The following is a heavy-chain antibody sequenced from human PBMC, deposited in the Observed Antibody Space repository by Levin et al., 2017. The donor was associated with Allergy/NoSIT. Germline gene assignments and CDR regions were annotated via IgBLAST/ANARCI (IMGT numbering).Heavy chain of an antibody. J-gene: IGHJ5*02. CDR2: INPNSGGT. Sequence: ASVKVSCKASGYTFTGYYMHWVRQAPGQGLEWMGWINPNSGGTNYAQKFQGRVTMTRDTSISTAYMELSRLRSDDTAVYYCARGITMVRGPIGLDLDPWGQGTLVTVSS. CDR3: ARGITMVRGPIGLDLDP. D-gene: IGHD3-10*01. CDR1: GYTFTGYY. V-gene: IGHV1-2*02.